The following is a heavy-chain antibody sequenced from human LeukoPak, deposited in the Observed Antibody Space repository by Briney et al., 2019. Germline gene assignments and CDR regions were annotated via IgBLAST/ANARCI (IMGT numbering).Heavy chain of an antibody. CDR3: ARVRDQGYSNPYFDY. J-gene: IGHJ4*02. CDR2: ISLKRGSI. CDR1: GFTSAEYA. Sequence: GGSLRLSCAASGFTSAEYAVHWVRPALGGGREGGSGISLKRGSIGCGDSVKCPFTSTRDNAKTTLFLQMNSLRAEDRALYYCARVRDQGYSNPYFDYWGQGTLVTVSS. D-gene: IGHD4-11*01. V-gene: IGHV3-9*02.